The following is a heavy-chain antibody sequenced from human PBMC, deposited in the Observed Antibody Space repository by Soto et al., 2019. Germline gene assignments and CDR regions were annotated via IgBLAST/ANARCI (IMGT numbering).Heavy chain of an antibody. CDR1: GGSISTNNW. CDR2: IYHSGST. V-gene: IGHV4-4*02. CDR3: ASEKGAGTYMGFDY. J-gene: IGHJ4*02. Sequence: QVQLQESGPGLVEPSGTLSLTCGVSGGSISTNNWWSWVRQSPGRGLEWIGEIYHSGSTNYNPSLKSRVTMSVDKSKSQFSLELTSVTAADTAVYYCASEKGAGTYMGFDYWGQGTLVTVSS. D-gene: IGHD3-10*01.